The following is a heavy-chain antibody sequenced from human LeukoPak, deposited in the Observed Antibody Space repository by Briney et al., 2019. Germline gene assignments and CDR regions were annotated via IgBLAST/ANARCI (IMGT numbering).Heavy chain of an antibody. V-gene: IGHV1-69*04. J-gene: IGHJ6*02. CDR3: ARDRSVSYGMDV. Sequence: SVKVSCKASGGTFISYAISWVRQAPGQGLEWMGRIIPILGIANYAQKFQGRVTITADKSTSTAYMELSSLRSEDTAVYYCARDRSVSYGMDVWGQGTTVTVSS. CDR1: GGTFISYA. CDR2: IIPILGIA. D-gene: IGHD3-16*02.